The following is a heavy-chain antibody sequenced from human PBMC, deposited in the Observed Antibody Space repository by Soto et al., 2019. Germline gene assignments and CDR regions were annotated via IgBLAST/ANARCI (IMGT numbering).Heavy chain of an antibody. D-gene: IGHD1-26*01. CDR1: GFIFSGYG. Sequence: QVHLVESGGGVVQPGRSLRLSCAASGFIFSGYGMHWVRQAPGKGLEWVAVIWYDGSNKNYLDSVKGRFTISRDNSKNTLYLQMNNVIVEDTAVYYCARDRGQIVGAPNDYWGKGTLVTVSS. V-gene: IGHV3-33*01. CDR2: IWYDGSNK. J-gene: IGHJ4*02. CDR3: ARDRGQIVGAPNDY.